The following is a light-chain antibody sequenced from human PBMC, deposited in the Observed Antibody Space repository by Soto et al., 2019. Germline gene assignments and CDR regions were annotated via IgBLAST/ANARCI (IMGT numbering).Light chain of an antibody. V-gene: IGKV1-39*01. CDR1: QSVGGY. CDR3: QQSYSTPWT. Sequence: DIQMTQSPSSLSASVGDRVTITCRASQSVGGYLNWYQHKPGKAPKLLIYAASTLQSGVPSRFSGSGSGTEFILIISSLQPEDFVIYFCQQSYSTPWTFGQGTKVEIK. CDR2: AAS. J-gene: IGKJ1*01.